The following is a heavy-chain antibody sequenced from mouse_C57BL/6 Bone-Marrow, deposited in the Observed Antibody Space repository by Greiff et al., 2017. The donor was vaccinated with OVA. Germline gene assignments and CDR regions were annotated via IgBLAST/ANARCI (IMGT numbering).Heavy chain of an antibody. J-gene: IGHJ3*01. CDR2: ISAGGSYT. Sequence: EVQGVESGGGLVKPGGSLKLSCAASGFTFSSYAMSWVRQTPEKRLEWVATISAGGSYTYYPDNVKGRFTISRDNAKNNLYLQMSHLKSEDTAMYYCARKGFAYWGQGTLVTVSA. V-gene: IGHV5-4*01. CDR1: GFTFSSYA. CDR3: ARKGFAY.